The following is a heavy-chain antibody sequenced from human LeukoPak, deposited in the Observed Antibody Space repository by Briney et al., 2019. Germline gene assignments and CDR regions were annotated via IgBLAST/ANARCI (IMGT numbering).Heavy chain of an antibody. Sequence: GGSLRLSCAASGFTFSSYWMHWVRQAPGKGLVWVSRINSDGSSTSYADSVKGRFTISRDNAKNSLYLQMNSLRAEDTAVYYCARAPRGYSYRPYCYYYYYMDVWGKGTTVTVSS. D-gene: IGHD5-18*01. CDR2: INSDGSST. V-gene: IGHV3-74*01. CDR3: ARAPRGYSYRPYCYYYYYMDV. CDR1: GFTFSSYW. J-gene: IGHJ6*03.